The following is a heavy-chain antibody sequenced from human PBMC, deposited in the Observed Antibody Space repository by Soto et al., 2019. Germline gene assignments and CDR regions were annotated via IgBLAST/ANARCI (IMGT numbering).Heavy chain of an antibody. CDR2: IYYSGST. V-gene: IGHV4-31*11. D-gene: IGHD2-2*01. CDR1: GFFISSGNY. CDR3: ARDRLSCSSTSCYHNWFDP. J-gene: IGHJ5*02. Sequence: SETLSLTCAVSGFFISSGNYWGWIRKPPGKGLEWIGYIYYSGSTYYNPSLKSRVTISVDTSKNQFSLELSSVTAADTAVYYCARDRLSCSSTSCYHNWFDPWGQGTLVTVSS.